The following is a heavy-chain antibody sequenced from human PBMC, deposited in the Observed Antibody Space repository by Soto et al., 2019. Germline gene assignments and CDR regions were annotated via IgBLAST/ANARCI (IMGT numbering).Heavy chain of an antibody. CDR2: ISYDGSHE. D-gene: IGHD2-2*01. CDR1: GFTFSNYG. CDR3: AMDRGRMARAKYPDY. J-gene: IGHJ4*02. Sequence: QVQLVESGGGVVQPGRSLRLSCGASGFTFSNYGMHWGRQAPGKGLDWVAVISYDGSHEHYADSVKGRFTISRDNSKNTLYLQMSSLRVEDAAVYYCAMDRGRMARAKYPDYWGKGTLVTVSS. V-gene: IGHV3-30*03.